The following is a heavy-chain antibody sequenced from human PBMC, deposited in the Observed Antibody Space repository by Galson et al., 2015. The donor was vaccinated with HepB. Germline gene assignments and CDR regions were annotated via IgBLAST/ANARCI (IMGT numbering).Heavy chain of an antibody. CDR3: ARWGGYEMERRWFDS. D-gene: IGHD5-12*01. J-gene: IGHJ5*01. CDR1: GFIFSSYW. Sequence: SLRLSCAASGFIFSSYWMHWVRHAPGKGLVWVSRISSDGSGISYADSVKGRFTVSRDNAKNTLYLQMDSLRAEDTAVYYCARWGGYEMERRWFDSWGQGALVTVSS. V-gene: IGHV3-74*01. CDR2: ISSDGSGI.